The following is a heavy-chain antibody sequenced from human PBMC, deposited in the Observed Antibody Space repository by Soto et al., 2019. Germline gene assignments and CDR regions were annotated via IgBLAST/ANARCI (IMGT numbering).Heavy chain of an antibody. V-gene: IGHV1-8*01. Sequence: GASVKVSCKASGYTFTSYDINWVRQATGQGLEWMGWMNPNSGNTGCAQKFQGRVTMTRNTSISTAYMELSSLRSEDTAVYYCARGQRGIAARPSYYYYYMDVWGKGTTVTVSS. CDR1: GYTFTSYD. CDR2: MNPNSGNT. D-gene: IGHD6-6*01. J-gene: IGHJ6*03. CDR3: ARGQRGIAARPSYYYYYMDV.